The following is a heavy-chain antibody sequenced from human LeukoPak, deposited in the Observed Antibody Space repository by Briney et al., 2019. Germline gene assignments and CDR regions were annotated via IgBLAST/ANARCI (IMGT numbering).Heavy chain of an antibody. D-gene: IGHD5-12*01. CDR3: AREERVATTTIDY. CDR2: IYNGGST. CDR1: GFTVSSSY. Sequence: GGSLRLSCAASGFTVSSSYMSWVRQAPGKGLEWVSVIYNGGSTSYTDSVKGRFTISRDNSKNTLYLQMNSLRAEDTAVYYCAREERVATTTIDYWGQGTLVTVSS. V-gene: IGHV3-66*01. J-gene: IGHJ4*02.